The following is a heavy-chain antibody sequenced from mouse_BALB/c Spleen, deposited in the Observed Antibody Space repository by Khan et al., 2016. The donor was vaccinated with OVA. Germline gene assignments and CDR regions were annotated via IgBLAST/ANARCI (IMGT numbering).Heavy chain of an antibody. CDR2: VNTGGSYT. V-gene: IGHV5-6*01. J-gene: IGHJ3*01. D-gene: IGHD1-1*01. CDR1: GFTFSTYG. CDR3: ARLAYYYDSEGFAY. Sequence: EVHLVESGGDLVKPGGSLKLSCAASGFTFSTYGMSWVRQTPDKRLEWVATVNTGGSYTYYPDSVKGRFTISRDNAQNTMYMQMSSLKSEDTAMFYCARLAYYYDSEGFAYWGQGTLVTVSA.